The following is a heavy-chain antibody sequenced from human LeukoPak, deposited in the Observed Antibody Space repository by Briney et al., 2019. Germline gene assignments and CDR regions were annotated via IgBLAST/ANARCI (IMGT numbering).Heavy chain of an antibody. Sequence: PSETLSLTCAVYGGSFSIYYWSWIRQPPGKGLEWIGEINDSGRTNYNPSLMSRVTVSVDTSKKQFSLRLTSVTATDTAVYYCARRWNYGRNYYIDFWGKGATVSVSS. D-gene: IGHD1-7*01. V-gene: IGHV4-34*01. J-gene: IGHJ6*03. CDR1: GGSFSIYY. CDR3: ARRWNYGRNYYIDF. CDR2: INDSGRT.